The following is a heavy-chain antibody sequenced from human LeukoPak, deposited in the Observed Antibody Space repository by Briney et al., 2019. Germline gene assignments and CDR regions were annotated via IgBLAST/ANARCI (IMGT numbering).Heavy chain of an antibody. V-gene: IGHV3-23*01. Sequence: GGSLRLSCAASGFTFNSYAMSWVRQGPGKGLEWVSIISASGGSTYYADSVKGRFTISRDNSKSKLYLQMNSLRVEDTAVYYCARGTYYYEFWGQGTLVTVSS. J-gene: IGHJ4*02. CDR1: GFTFNSYA. CDR3: ARGTYYYEF. D-gene: IGHD3-16*01. CDR2: ISASGGST.